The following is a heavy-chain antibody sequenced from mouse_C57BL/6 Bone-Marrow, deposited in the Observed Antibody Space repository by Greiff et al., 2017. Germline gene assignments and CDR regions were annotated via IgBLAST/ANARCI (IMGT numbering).Heavy chain of an antibody. Sequence: QVQLQQSGAELVRPGTSVKMSCKASGYTFTNYWIGWAKQRPGHGLEWIGDIYPGGGYTNYNEKFKGKATLTADKSSSTADMQFSSLTSEDSAIYYGARYYYGSSYGYAMDYWGQGTSVTVSS. CDR1: GYTFTNYW. D-gene: IGHD1-1*01. V-gene: IGHV1-63*01. CDR2: IYPGGGYT. J-gene: IGHJ4*01. CDR3: ARYYYGSSYGYAMDY.